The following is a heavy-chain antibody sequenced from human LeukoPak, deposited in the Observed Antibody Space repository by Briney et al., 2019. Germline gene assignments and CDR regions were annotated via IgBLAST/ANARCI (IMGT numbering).Heavy chain of an antibody. V-gene: IGHV3-53*01. Sequence: GGSLRLSCAASGFTVGNNYMSWVRQAPGKGLEWVSVIYSGGSTYYADSVKGRFTISRDTSKNTLSLQMNSLRAEDTAVYYCASLSLGHYWGQGTMVTVSS. CDR2: IYSGGST. D-gene: IGHD6-6*01. CDR3: ASLSLGHY. CDR1: GFTVGNNY. J-gene: IGHJ4*02.